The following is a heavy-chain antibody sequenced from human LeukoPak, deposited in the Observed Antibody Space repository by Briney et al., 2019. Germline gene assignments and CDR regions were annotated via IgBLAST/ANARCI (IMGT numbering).Heavy chain of an antibody. V-gene: IGHV1-69*06. J-gene: IGHJ4*02. Sequence: SVKVSCKASGYTFTGYYMHWVRQAPGQGLEWMGGIIPIFGTANYAQKFQGRVTITADKSTSTAYMELSSLRSEDTAVYYCASNLGYYDYVWGSYRLDYWGQGTLVTVSS. D-gene: IGHD3-16*02. CDR2: IIPIFGTA. CDR1: GYTFTGYY. CDR3: ASNLGYYDYVWGSYRLDY.